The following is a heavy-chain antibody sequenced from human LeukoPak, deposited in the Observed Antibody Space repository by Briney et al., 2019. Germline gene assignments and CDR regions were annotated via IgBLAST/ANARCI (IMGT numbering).Heavy chain of an antibody. D-gene: IGHD2-2*01. CDR2: INPNSGGT. V-gene: IGHV1-2*06. Sequence: ASVKVSCKASGYTFTGYYMHWVRQAPGQGLEWVGRINPNSGGTNYAQKFQGRVTMTRDTSISTAYMELSRLRSDDTAVYYCARVYCSSTSCDRYFDYWGQGTLVTVSS. CDR1: GYTFTGYY. CDR3: ARVYCSSTSCDRYFDY. J-gene: IGHJ4*02.